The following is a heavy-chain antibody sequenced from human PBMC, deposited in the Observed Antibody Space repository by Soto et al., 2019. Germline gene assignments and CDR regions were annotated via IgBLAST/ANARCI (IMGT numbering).Heavy chain of an antibody. CDR3: ARGTLTSIDMVDY. D-gene: IGHD2-21*01. Sequence: GGSLRLSCAASGFTFSTYWMHWVRQGPGKGLVWVSRIRGDGTRTNYADSVRGRFTVSRDNAKNTLYLQINSLTAEDKAVYYCARGTLTSIDMVDYWGQGTLVTVSS. J-gene: IGHJ4*02. CDR1: GFTFSTYW. CDR2: IRGDGTRT. V-gene: IGHV3-74*01.